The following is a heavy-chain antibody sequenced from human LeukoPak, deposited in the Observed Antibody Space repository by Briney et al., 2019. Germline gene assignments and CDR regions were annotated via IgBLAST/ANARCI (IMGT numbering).Heavy chain of an antibody. Sequence: GGSLSLSCAASGFTFSSYEMNWVRQAPGKGLEWVSHISSSGTKIYSADSVKGRFTISRDNAKNSLYLQMSSLRAEDTAVYYCARDKGDNSGWDYWGQGILVTVSS. V-gene: IGHV3-48*03. J-gene: IGHJ4*02. CDR2: ISSSGTKI. CDR3: ARDKGDNSGWDY. CDR1: GFTFSSYE. D-gene: IGHD6-19*01.